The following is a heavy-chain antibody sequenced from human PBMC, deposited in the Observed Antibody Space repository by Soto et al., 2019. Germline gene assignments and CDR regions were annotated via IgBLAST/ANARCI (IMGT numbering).Heavy chain of an antibody. CDR1: VSCIRSYS. J-gene: IGHJ6*02. D-gene: IGHD5-18*01. Sequence: KTSETLSLTCSVPVSCIRSYSWSWIRQSPEKGLVWHGYFSHSGKSNYNPSLKSRVTLSVDTSTNQLSLSLRSVTAADTAVYFCARISSVDPYGYVNGGLDVWGQGTTVTVSS. CDR2: FSHSGKS. CDR3: ARISSVDPYGYVNGGLDV. V-gene: IGHV4-59*01.